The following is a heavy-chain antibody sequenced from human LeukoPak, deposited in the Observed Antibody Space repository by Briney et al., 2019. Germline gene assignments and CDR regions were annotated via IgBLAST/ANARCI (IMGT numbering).Heavy chain of an antibody. CDR3: AKDPYSYGSYFDY. CDR2: IWYDGRDK. Sequence: GGSLRLSCAASGFTFSGCAMHWVRQAPGKGLEWVAFIWYDGRDKYYADSVKGQFTISRDNSKNTLYLQMNSLRAEDTAVYYCAKDPYSYGSYFDYWGQGTLVTVSS. J-gene: IGHJ4*02. D-gene: IGHD5-18*01. V-gene: IGHV3-30*02. CDR1: GFTFSGCA.